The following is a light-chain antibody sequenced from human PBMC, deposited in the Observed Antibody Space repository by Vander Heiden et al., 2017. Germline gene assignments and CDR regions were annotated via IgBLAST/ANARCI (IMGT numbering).Light chain of an antibody. J-gene: IGLJ2*01. CDR2: EVT. Sequence: QSALTQPPSASGSPGQSVTISCTGTDIGPYNYVPSYQKNPGKAPKLIIYEVTKRPSGVPDRFSGSKSGNTASLTVSGLQAEDEADYYCSSYAGSNNLVFGGGTKLTVL. CDR1: DIGPYNY. CDR3: SSYAGSNNLV. V-gene: IGLV2-8*01.